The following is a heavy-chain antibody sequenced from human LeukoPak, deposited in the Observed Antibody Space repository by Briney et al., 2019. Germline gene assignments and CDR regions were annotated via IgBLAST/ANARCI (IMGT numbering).Heavy chain of an antibody. CDR1: GYTFPRYD. Sequence: EASVKVSCKPSGYTFPRYDIHWVRPATGQGLAWMGWMNPNSGNTGYQPKFQGRVTMTRKTSIRTAYMELSSLGSHDTAGYYCARALPTEGFFGVVILHNGFDPWGQGTLVTVSS. CDR2: MNPNSGNT. CDR3: ARALPTEGFFGVVILHNGFDP. J-gene: IGHJ5*02. D-gene: IGHD3-3*01. V-gene: IGHV1-8*01.